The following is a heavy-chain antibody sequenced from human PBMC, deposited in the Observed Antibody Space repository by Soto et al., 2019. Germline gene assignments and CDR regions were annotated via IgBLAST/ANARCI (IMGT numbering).Heavy chain of an antibody. Sequence: QVQLVESGGGVVQPGRSLRLSCAASGFTFSSYGMHWVRQAPGKGLEWVAVIWYDGSNKYYADSVKGRFTISRDNSKNTLYLQMNSLRAEDTAVYYCAGPYGSGSYYMDVWGQGTTVTVSS. CDR3: AGPYGSGSYYMDV. CDR1: GFTFSSYG. D-gene: IGHD3-10*01. V-gene: IGHV3-33*01. J-gene: IGHJ6*02. CDR2: IWYDGSNK.